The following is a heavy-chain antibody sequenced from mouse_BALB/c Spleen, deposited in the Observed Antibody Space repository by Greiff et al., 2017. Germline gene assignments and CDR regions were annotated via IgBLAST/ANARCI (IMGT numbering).Heavy chain of an antibody. Sequence: EVQLVESGGGLVKPGGSLKLSCAASGFTFSDYYMYWVRQTPEKRLEWVATISDGGSYTYYPDSVKGRFTISRDNAKNNLYLQMSSLKSEDTAMYYCARAFLFAYWGQGTLVTVSA. CDR1: GFTFSDYY. V-gene: IGHV5-4*02. CDR2: ISDGGSYT. CDR3: ARAFLFAY. J-gene: IGHJ3*01.